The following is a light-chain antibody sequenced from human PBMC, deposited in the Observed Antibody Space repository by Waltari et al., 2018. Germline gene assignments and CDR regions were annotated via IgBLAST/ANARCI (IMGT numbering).Light chain of an antibody. CDR1: SSNIGKNT. J-gene: IGLJ2*01. CDR3: AVWDDSLNGLI. V-gene: IGLV1-44*01. CDR2: FND. Sequence: QSVLTQPPSASGTPGQRVTISCSGSSSNIGKNTVNWYQQLPGTAPKPVIYFNDRRPSGVPDRFSGSKSGTSASLAISGLQSEDEADFHCAVWDDSLNGLIFGGGTKLTVL.